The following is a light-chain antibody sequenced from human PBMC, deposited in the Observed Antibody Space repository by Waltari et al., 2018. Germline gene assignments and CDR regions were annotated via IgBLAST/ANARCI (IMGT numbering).Light chain of an antibody. V-gene: IGLV2-14*01. CDR1: SSDSGAYNY. CDR2: EVR. Sequence: QSALTQPASVSGSPGQSITIPCTGSSSDSGAYNYVAWYQHFPDEAPKLLIYEVRNGPSGVSSRFSGSKSGNTAALTISGIQAEDEAHYYCSSYTNTFVVFGGGTKLTVL. CDR3: SSYTNTFVV. J-gene: IGLJ2*01.